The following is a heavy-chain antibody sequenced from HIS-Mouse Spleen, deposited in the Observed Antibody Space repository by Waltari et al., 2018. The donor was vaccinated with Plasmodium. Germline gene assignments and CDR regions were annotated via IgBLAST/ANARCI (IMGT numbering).Heavy chain of an antibody. D-gene: IGHD4-4*01. CDR2: IYYSGST. Sequence: QLQLQESGPGLVKPSETLSLTCTVSGCSISSSSYYWGWIRQPPGKGLEWIGSIYYSGSTYYNPSLKSRVTISVDTSKNQFSLKLSSVTAADTAVYYCAREKYSNYFDYWGQGTLVTVSS. CDR1: GCSISSSSYY. J-gene: IGHJ4*02. CDR3: AREKYSNYFDY. V-gene: IGHV4-39*07.